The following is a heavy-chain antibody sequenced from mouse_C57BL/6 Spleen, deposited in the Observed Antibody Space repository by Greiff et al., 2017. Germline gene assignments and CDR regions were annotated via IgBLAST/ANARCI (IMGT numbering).Heavy chain of an antibody. CDR2: IYPGDGDT. CDR1: GYAFSSSW. V-gene: IGHV1-82*01. Sequence: QVQLQQSGPELVKPGASVKISCKASGYAFSSSWMNWVRQRPGKGLEWIGRIYPGDGDTNYNGTFKGKATLTADKSSSTAYMQLSSLTSEDSAVYFCARWDTTVVAPMDYWGQGTSVTVSS. D-gene: IGHD1-1*01. J-gene: IGHJ4*01. CDR3: ARWDTTVVAPMDY.